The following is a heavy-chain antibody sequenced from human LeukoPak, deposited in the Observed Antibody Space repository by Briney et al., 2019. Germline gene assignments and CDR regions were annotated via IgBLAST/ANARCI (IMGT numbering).Heavy chain of an antibody. CDR2: ISGNGGST. CDR1: GFTFTSYG. V-gene: IGHV3-23*01. Sequence: GGSLRLSCAASGFTFTSYGMSWVRQAPGKGLEWVSAISGNGGSTYYAGSVKGRFTISRDNSKNTLYLQMNSLRAEDTAVYYCAKMFGPAVGTGVSDYWGQGTLVTVSS. CDR3: AKMFGPAVGTGVSDY. D-gene: IGHD6-13*01. J-gene: IGHJ4*02.